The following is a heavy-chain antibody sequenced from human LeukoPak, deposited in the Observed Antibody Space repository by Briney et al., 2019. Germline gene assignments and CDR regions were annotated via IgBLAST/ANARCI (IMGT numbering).Heavy chain of an antibody. D-gene: IGHD6-19*01. CDR2: IYHSGST. V-gene: IGHV4-39*07. CDR3: ASTADTGAFDI. CDR1: GGSISSSSYY. Sequence: SETLSLTCTVSGGSISSSSYYWGWIRQPPGKGLEWIGSIYHSGSTYYNPSLKSRVTISVDTSKNQFSLKLSSVTAADTAVYYCASTADTGAFDIWGQGTMVTVSS. J-gene: IGHJ3*02.